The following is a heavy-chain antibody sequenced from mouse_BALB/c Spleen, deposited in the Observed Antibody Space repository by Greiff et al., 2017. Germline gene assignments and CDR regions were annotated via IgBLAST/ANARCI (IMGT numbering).Heavy chain of an antibody. V-gene: IGHV3-8*02. CDR1: GDSITSGY. J-gene: IGHJ4*01. D-gene: IGHD2-1*01. CDR2: ISYSGST. Sequence: EVKLEESGPSLVKPSQTLSLTCSVTGDSITSGYWNWIRKFPGNKLEYMGYISYSGSTYYNPSLKSRISITRDTSKNQYYLQLNSVTTEDTATYYCARYRGNYYAMDYWGQGTSVTVSS. CDR3: ARYRGNYYAMDY.